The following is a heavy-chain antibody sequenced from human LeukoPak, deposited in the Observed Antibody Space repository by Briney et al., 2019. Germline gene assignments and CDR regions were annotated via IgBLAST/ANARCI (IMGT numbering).Heavy chain of an antibody. J-gene: IGHJ3*02. D-gene: IGHD2-2*01. CDR2: IYHSGST. V-gene: IGHV4-4*02. CDR3: ARWYVVVPAASHDAFDI. Sequence: SETLSLTCAVSGGSISSSNWWSWVRQPPGKGLEWIGEIYHSGSTNYNPSLKSRVTISVDKSKNQFSLKLSSVTAADTAVYYCARWYVVVPAASHDAFDIWGQGTMVTVSS. CDR1: GGSISSSNW.